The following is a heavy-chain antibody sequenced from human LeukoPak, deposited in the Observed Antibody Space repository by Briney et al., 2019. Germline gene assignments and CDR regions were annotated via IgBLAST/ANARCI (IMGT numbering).Heavy chain of an antibody. D-gene: IGHD3-22*01. CDR1: EFTFSSYE. CDR2: ISSSGSTI. J-gene: IGHJ4*02. Sequence: GGSLRLSCAASEFTFSSYEMNWVRQAPGKGLEWVSYISSSGSTIYYADSVKGRFTISRDNAKKSLYLQMNSMRAEDTAVYYCASSVLLYDSSGYDYWGQGTLVTVSS. V-gene: IGHV3-48*03. CDR3: ASSVLLYDSSGYDY.